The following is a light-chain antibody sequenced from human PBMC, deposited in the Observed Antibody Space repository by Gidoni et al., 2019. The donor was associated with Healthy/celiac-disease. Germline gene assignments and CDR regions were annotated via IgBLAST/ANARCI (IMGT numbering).Light chain of an antibody. V-gene: IGLV1-36*01. CDR3: AAWDDSPDVV. CDR1: SSNIGNNA. J-gene: IGLJ2*01. Sequence: QSVLTQPPSVSEAPRQRVTISCSGSSSNIGNNAVNWYQQLPGKAPKLLIYYDDLLPPGVSDRFSGSKSGTSASLAISGLQSEDEADYYCAAWDDSPDVVFGGGTKLTVL. CDR2: YDD.